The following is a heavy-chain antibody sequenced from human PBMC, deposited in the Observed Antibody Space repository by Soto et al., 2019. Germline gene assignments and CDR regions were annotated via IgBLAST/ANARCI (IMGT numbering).Heavy chain of an antibody. V-gene: IGHV4-34*01. J-gene: IGHJ4*02. Sequence: SETLSLTCAVYGGSFSGYYWSWIRQPPGKGLEWIGEINHRGSTNYNPSLKSRVTISVDTSKNQFSRKLSSVTAADTAVDYCAISDDVWSGYYAPGWGQGTLVTVSS. CDR2: INHRGST. CDR1: GGSFSGYY. D-gene: IGHD3-3*01. CDR3: AISDDVWSGYYAPG.